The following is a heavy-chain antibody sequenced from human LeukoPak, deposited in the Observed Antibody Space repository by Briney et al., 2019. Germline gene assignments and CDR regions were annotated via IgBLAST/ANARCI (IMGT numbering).Heavy chain of an antibody. CDR1: GGTFSSYA. Sequence: SVKVSCKASGGTFSSYAISWVRQAPGQGLEWMGRIIPILGIANYAQKFQGRVTITADKSTSTAYMELSSLRSEDTAVYYCARDRGLLWELLKGYYFDYWGQGTLVTVSS. J-gene: IGHJ4*02. CDR3: ARDRGLLWELLKGYYFDY. V-gene: IGHV1-69*04. CDR2: IIPILGIA. D-gene: IGHD1-26*01.